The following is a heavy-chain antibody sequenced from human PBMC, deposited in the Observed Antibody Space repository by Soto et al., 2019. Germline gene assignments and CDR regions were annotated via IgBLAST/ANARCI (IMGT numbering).Heavy chain of an antibody. CDR1: GLTFTKYA. CDR2: ISGSGSAT. D-gene: IGHD5-12*01. V-gene: IGHV3-23*01. CDR3: AKRSGFDSGLFDY. J-gene: IGHJ4*02. Sequence: GGSLRLSCAVSGLTFTKYAMSWVRQAPGKGLEWVSAISGSGSATHYADSVKGRFTISRDNSKNTLSLQMNSLRVEDTAIYFCAKRSGFDSGLFDYWGQGTLVTVSS.